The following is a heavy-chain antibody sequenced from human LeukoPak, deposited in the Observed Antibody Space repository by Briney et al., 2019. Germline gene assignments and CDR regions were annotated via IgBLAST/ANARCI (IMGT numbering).Heavy chain of an antibody. D-gene: IGHD1-26*01. CDR1: GYTFTSYG. J-gene: IGHJ4*02. Sequence: GSVKVSCKASGYTFTSYGISWVRQAPGQGLERMGWISAYNGNTNYAQKLQGRVTMTTDTSTSTAYMEPTSQRSDDTAVKYCARGGGSYSDFDYWGQGTLVTVSP. CDR3: ARGGGSYSDFDY. V-gene: IGHV1-18*01. CDR2: ISAYNGNT.